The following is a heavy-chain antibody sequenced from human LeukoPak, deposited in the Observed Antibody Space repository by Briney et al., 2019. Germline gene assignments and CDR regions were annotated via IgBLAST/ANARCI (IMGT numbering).Heavy chain of an antibody. Sequence: SETLSLTCTVSGGSISSGSYYWSWIRQPAGKGLEWIGRIYTSGSTNCNPSLKSRVTISVDTSKNQFSLKLSSVTAADTAVYYCARVGSGGAWFDFWGQGTLVSVSS. D-gene: IGHD6-19*01. V-gene: IGHV4-61*02. CDR1: GGSISSGSYY. J-gene: IGHJ4*02. CDR3: ARVGSGGAWFDF. CDR2: IYTSGST.